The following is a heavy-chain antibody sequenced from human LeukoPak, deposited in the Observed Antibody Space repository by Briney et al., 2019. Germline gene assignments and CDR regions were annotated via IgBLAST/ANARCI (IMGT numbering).Heavy chain of an antibody. CDR1: GYTFTSYD. Sequence: ASVKVSCKASGYTFTSYDINWVRQATGQGLEWMGWMNPNSGNSNYAQKFQDRVTMTRSTSISTAYMELSSLRSDDTAVYYCARGPPNWGYDYWGPGTLVTVSS. CDR3: ARGPPNWGYDY. CDR2: MNPNSGNS. D-gene: IGHD7-27*01. J-gene: IGHJ4*02. V-gene: IGHV1-8*01.